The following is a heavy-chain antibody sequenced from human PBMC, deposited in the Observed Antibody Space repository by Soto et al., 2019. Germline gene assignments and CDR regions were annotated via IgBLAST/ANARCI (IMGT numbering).Heavy chain of an antibody. CDR3: ASTLRYFDWFPGDYYYYYMDV. CDR1: GGTFSSYT. CDR2: IIPILGIA. Sequence: QVQLVQSGAEVKKPGSSVKVSCKASGGTFSSYTISWVRQAPGQGLEWMGRIIPILGIANYAQKFQGRVTITADKSTSTASMELSSLRSEDTAVYYCASTLRYFDWFPGDYYYYYMDVWGKGTTVTVSS. J-gene: IGHJ6*03. D-gene: IGHD3-9*01. V-gene: IGHV1-69*02.